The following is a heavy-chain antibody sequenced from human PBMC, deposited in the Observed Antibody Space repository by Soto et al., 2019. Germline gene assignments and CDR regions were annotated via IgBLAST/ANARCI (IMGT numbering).Heavy chain of an antibody. CDR3: AKDGWAYSNCVSY. Sequence: GGSLRLSCAASGFTFSSYGMHWVRQAPGKGLERVAVISYDGSNKYYADSVKGRFTISRDNSKNTLYLQMNSLRAEDTAVYYCAKDGWAYSNCVSYWGQGTLVTVSS. J-gene: IGHJ4*02. D-gene: IGHD4-4*01. V-gene: IGHV3-30*18. CDR1: GFTFSSYG. CDR2: ISYDGSNK.